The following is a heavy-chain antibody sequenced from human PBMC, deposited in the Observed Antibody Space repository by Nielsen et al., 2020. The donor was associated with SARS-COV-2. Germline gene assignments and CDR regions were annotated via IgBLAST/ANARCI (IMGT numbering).Heavy chain of an antibody. CDR3: ARGKPDLTGYYPFDY. J-gene: IGHJ4*02. Sequence: ASVKVSCKASGYTFTGYYMHWVRQAPGQGLEWMGRINPNSGGTNYAQKFQGRVTMTRDTSISTAYMELSRLRSDDTVVYYCARGKPDLTGYYPFDYWGQGTLVTVSS. D-gene: IGHD3-9*01. V-gene: IGHV1-2*05. CDR1: GYTFTGYY. CDR2: INPNSGGT.